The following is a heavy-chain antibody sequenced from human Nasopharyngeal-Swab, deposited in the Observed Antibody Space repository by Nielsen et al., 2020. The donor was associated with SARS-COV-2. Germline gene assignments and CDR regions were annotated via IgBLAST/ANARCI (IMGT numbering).Heavy chain of an antibody. CDR1: GGTFSSYA. Sequence: ASVKVSCKASGGTFSSYAISWVRQAPGQGLEWMGWISAYNGNTNYAQKLQGRVTMTTDTSTSTAYMELRSLRSDDTAVYYCARDPYYYGSGSQRDFDYWGQGTLVTVSS. CDR2: ISAYNGNT. CDR3: ARDPYYYGSGSQRDFDY. J-gene: IGHJ4*02. V-gene: IGHV1-18*01. D-gene: IGHD3-10*01.